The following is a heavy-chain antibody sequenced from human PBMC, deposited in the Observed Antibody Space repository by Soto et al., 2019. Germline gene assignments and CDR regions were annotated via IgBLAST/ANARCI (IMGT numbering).Heavy chain of an antibody. D-gene: IGHD6-13*01. J-gene: IGHJ6*03. CDR2: IYYSGST. CDR1: GGSISSSSYY. Sequence: SETLSLTCTVSGGSISSSSYYWGWIRQPPGKGLEWIGSIYYSGSTYYNPSLKSRVTISVDTSKNQFSLKLSSVTAADTAVYYCARKGAAASYAHYYMDVWGRGTTVTVS. CDR3: ARKGAAASYAHYYMDV. V-gene: IGHV4-39*07.